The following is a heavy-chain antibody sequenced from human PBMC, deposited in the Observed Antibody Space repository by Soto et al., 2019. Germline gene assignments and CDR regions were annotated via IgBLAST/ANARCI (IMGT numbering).Heavy chain of an antibody. CDR2: ISAYNGNT. V-gene: IGHV1-18*01. D-gene: IGHD2-21*02. Sequence: QVQLVQSGAEVKKPGASVKVSCKASGYTFTSYGISWVRQAPGQGLEWMGWISAYNGNTNYAQKLQGRVTMTTDTSRSTADMEMRSLRSDDTAGNYGARGRYGGGDCYSRDAFDIWGQGTMVTVSS. CDR1: GYTFTSYG. CDR3: ARGRYGGGDCYSRDAFDI. J-gene: IGHJ3*02.